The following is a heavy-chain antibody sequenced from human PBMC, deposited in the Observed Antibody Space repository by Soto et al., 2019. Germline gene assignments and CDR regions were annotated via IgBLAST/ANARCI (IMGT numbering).Heavy chain of an antibody. Sequence: GGSLRLSCAASGFTFSFHWMTWVRQAPGKGLEWVANIKQDGSEKYYVDSVKGRFAISRDNAKNSLYLQMDSLRAEDTAVYYCARDPFGRIGTSTYTWFDPWGQGTLVTVSS. CDR1: GFTFSFHW. CDR2: IKQDGSEK. CDR3: ARDPFGRIGTSTYTWFDP. V-gene: IGHV3-7*01. D-gene: IGHD1-26*01. J-gene: IGHJ5*02.